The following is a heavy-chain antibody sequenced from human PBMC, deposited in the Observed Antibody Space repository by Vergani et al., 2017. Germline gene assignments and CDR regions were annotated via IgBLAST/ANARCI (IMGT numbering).Heavy chain of an antibody. D-gene: IGHD2-15*01. CDR3: AKEGGGYCSGGTCYPEY. V-gene: IGHV3-23*01. J-gene: IGHJ4*02. CDR1: GFTFIMHA. Sequence: EMQLLESGGDLVQPGGSLRLSCAASGFTFIMHAMSWVRQAPGKGLEWVSTLSASDRRTHYADSVKGRFTIARDNSKNTLYLQMKSLRPEDTAVYYCAKEGGGYCSGGTCYPEYWGQGTLVIVSS. CDR2: LSASDRRT.